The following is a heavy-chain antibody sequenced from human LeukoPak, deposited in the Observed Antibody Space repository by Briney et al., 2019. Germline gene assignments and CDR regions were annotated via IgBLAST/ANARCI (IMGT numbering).Heavy chain of an antibody. CDR3: ARGRRYYDSSVIDY. J-gene: IGHJ4*02. V-gene: IGHV4-34*01. D-gene: IGHD3-22*01. CDR1: GGSFSAYY. Sequence: KPSETLSLTCAVYGGSFSAYYWSWIRQPPGKGLEWIGEINHSGSTNYNPSLKSRVTISVDTSKNQFSLKLSSVTAADTAVYYCARGRRYYDSSVIDYWGQGTLVTVSS. CDR2: INHSGST.